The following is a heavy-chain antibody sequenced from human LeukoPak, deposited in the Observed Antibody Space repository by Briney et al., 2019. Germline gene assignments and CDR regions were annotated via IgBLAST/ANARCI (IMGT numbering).Heavy chain of an antibody. V-gene: IGHV3-74*01. CDR2: INTDGSRT. CDR1: GFTFSNFW. CDR3: EATYYFGSGSP. Sequence: PGGSLRLSCAASGFTFSNFWMHWVRQAPGKGLVWVARINTDGSRTGYADSVKGRFTISRDNAQNMLYLEMNSLRADDTAVYYCEATYYFGSGSPWGQGTLVTVSS. D-gene: IGHD3-10*01. J-gene: IGHJ5*02.